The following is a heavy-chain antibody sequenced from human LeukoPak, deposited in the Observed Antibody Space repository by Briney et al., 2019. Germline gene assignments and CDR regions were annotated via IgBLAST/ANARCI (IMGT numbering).Heavy chain of an antibody. CDR3: ARTNSWVRGDPFDY. CDR2: IYYSGST. V-gene: IGHV4-39*01. D-gene: IGHD3-10*01. J-gene: IGHJ4*02. CDR1: GGSISSSSYY. Sequence: SETLSLTCTVSGGSISSSSYYWGWIRQPPGKGLEWIGSIYYSGSTYYNPSLKSRVTISVDTSKNQFSLKLSSVTAADTAVYYCARTNSWVRGDPFDYWGQGTLVTVSS.